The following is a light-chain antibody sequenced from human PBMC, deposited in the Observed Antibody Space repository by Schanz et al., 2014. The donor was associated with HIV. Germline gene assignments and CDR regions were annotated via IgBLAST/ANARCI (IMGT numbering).Light chain of an antibody. V-gene: IGLV2-8*01. CDR1: SSDVGGYNY. J-gene: IGLJ2*01. CDR2: EVS. CDR3: SSYAGSSTVV. Sequence: QSALTQPPSASGSPGQSVTISCTGTSSDVGGYNYVSWYQQHPGKAPKLMIYEVSKRPSGVSNRFSGSKSGNTASLTISGLQADDEADYYCSSYAGSSTVVFGGGTKLTVL.